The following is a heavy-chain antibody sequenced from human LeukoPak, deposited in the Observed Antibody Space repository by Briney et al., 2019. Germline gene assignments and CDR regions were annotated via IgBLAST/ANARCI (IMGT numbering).Heavy chain of an antibody. CDR2: IYSGGGT. CDR1: GFLVSTKY. D-gene: IGHD5-24*01. V-gene: IGHV3-53*01. Sequence: PGGSLRLSCAASGFLVSTKYVTWVRQAPGKGLEWVSVIYSGGGTYYADSVKGRFTISRDNSKNTLYLQMNNLRAEDTALYYCASGEMATVTLDYWGQGTLVVVSS. J-gene: IGHJ4*02. CDR3: ASGEMATVTLDY.